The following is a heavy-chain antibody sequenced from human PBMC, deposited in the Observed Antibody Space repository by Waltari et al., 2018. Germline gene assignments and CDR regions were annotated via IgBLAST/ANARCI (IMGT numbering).Heavy chain of an antibody. CDR3: ARLSPPMWVRGVKGGYYFDY. J-gene: IGHJ4*02. CDR1: GDSVINSNYS. CDR2: IYYSGRY. Sequence: QLQLLESGPGLVTPSETLSLTCTVPGDSVINSNYSRRWPRQPPGKGLEWIGNIYYSGRYSYNPSLKSRVIISVDTSKNQFSVRLTSVTAADTAVFYCARLSPPMWVRGVKGGYYFDYWGPGTLVTVSS. D-gene: IGHD3-10*01. V-gene: IGHV4-39*07.